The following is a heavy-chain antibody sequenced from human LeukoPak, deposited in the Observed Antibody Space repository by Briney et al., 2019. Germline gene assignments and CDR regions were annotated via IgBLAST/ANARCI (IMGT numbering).Heavy chain of an antibody. J-gene: IGHJ5*01. CDR2: INAKSGDT. V-gene: IGHV1-2*02. D-gene: IGHD2-8*02. CDR3: ARQNTGQLDS. CDR1: GYTFTDYD. Sequence: GASVKVSCKASGYTFTDYDMHWVRQAPGQGLEWMGWINAKSGDTKYAQKFQARVTMTRDTSITTTYMEVSRLSSDDTAVYYCARQNTGQLDSWGQGTLVTVSS.